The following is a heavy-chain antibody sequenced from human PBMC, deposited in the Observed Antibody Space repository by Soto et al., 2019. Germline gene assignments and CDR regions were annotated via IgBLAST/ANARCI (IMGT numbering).Heavy chain of an antibody. J-gene: IGHJ4*02. CDR1: EFTFSSYS. V-gene: IGHV3-21*01. CDR2: ISSSSSYI. D-gene: IGHD3-3*01. CDR3: ARAPRIFGGASLGY. Sequence: EVQLVESGGGLVKPGGSLRLSCAASEFTFSSYSMNWVRQAPGKGLEWVSSISSSSSYIYYADSVKGRFTITRDNAKNSLYLQMNSLRAEDTAVYYCARAPRIFGGASLGYWGQGTTVTVSA.